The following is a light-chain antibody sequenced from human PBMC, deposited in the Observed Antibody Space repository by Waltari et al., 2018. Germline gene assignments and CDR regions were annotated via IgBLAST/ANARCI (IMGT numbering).Light chain of an antibody. Sequence: DIVMTQSPDSLAVSLGERATINCKSSQSVLYRSNNKNYLAWYQHKPGQPPKLLIYWASTRESGVPDRFSGSGSGTDFTLTISRLQAEDVAVYYCQQYYTSPFTFGPGTKVDIK. CDR2: WAS. J-gene: IGKJ3*01. V-gene: IGKV4-1*01. CDR1: QSVLYRSNNKNY. CDR3: QQYYTSPFT.